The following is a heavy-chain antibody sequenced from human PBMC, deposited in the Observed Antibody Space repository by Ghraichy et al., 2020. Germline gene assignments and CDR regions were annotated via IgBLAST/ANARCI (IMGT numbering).Heavy chain of an antibody. CDR3: ARDMRYYGSGTYLLHGMDV. J-gene: IGHJ6*02. V-gene: IGHV4-4*02. D-gene: IGHD3-10*01. Sequence: SPSLTCTVSGGSISNSNWWSWVRQPPGKGLEWIGDIYHTGSTDFNPSLKSRVTISVDKSKNYFSLKVTSVTAADTAVYYCARDMRYYGSGTYLLHGMDVWGQGTTVTVSS. CDR2: IYHTGST. CDR1: GGSISNSNW.